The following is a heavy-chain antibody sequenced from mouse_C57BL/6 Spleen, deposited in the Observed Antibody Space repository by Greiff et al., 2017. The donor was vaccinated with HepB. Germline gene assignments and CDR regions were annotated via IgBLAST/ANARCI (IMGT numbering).Heavy chain of an antibody. Sequence: EVQLQQSGPELVKPGASVKISCKASGYTFTDYYMNWVKQSHGKSLEWIGDINPNNGGTSYNQKFKGKATLTVDKSSSTAYMELRSLTSEDSAVYYCARRGFYSNFRFDYWGQGTTLTVSS. D-gene: IGHD2-5*01. J-gene: IGHJ2*01. V-gene: IGHV1-26*01. CDR2: INPNNGGT. CDR3: ARRGFYSNFRFDY. CDR1: GYTFTDYY.